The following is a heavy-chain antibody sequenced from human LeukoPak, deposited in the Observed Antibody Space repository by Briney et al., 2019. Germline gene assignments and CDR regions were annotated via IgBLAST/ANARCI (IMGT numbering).Heavy chain of an antibody. CDR2: IYYSGST. CDR1: GGSISSGGYY. CDR3: ARQDEDSLQYNWFDP. J-gene: IGHJ5*02. D-gene: IGHD4-11*01. Sequence: SETLSLTCTVSGGSISSGGYYGGWIRQHPGKALDWIGSIYYSGSTYYNPSLKSRVTISVDTSKNQFSLKLSSVTAADTAVYYCARQDEDSLQYNWFDPWGQGTLVTVSS. V-gene: IGHV4-31*03.